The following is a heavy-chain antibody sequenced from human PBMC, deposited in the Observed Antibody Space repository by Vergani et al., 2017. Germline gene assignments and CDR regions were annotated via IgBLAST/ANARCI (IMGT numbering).Heavy chain of an antibody. CDR2: ISAYNGNT. D-gene: IGHD6-19*01. Sequence: QVQLVQSGAEVKKPGASVKVSCKASGYTFTGYYMHWVRQAPGQGLEWMGWISAYNGNTNYAQKLQGRVTMTTDTSTSTAYMELRSLRSDDTAVYYCARDLGWLVRPLSSFDYWGQGTLVTVSS. V-gene: IGHV1-18*04. CDR1: GYTFTGYY. J-gene: IGHJ4*02. CDR3: ARDLGWLVRPLSSFDY.